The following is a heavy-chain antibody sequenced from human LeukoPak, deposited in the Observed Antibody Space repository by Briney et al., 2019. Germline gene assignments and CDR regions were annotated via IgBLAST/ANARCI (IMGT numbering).Heavy chain of an antibody. V-gene: IGHV3-30*19. Sequence: PGGSLRLSCAASGFTFSSHGLHWVRQAPGKGLEWVAVISYDGSNKYYADSVKGRFTISRDNSKNTLYLQMNSLRAEDTAVYYCARDSALFVAPDYWGQGTLVTVSS. CDR1: GFTFSSHG. CDR3: ARDSALFVAPDY. CDR2: ISYDGSNK. J-gene: IGHJ4*02. D-gene: IGHD2-21*01.